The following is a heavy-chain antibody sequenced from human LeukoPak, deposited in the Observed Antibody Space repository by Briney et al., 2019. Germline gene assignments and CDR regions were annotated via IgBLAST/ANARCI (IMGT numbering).Heavy chain of an antibody. Sequence: ASVKVSCKASGYTFTNNDINWVRQATGQGLEWLGWMSPKNGNTGYAQKFHDRVALTRDTSISTAYLELSSLTDDDTAIYYCVRGNAVSGDYWGQGTLVTVSS. V-gene: IGHV1-8*01. CDR2: MSPKNGNT. D-gene: IGHD6-19*01. J-gene: IGHJ4*02. CDR3: VRGNAVSGDY. CDR1: GYTFTNND.